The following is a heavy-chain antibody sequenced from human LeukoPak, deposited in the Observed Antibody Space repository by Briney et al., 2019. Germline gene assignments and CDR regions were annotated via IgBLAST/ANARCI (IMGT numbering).Heavy chain of an antibody. Sequence: SETLSLTXAVYGGSFSGYYWSWIRQPPGKGLEWIGEINHSGSTNYNPSLKSRVTISVDTSKNQFSLKLSSVTAADTAVYYCARVRTLLWFGELFDYWGQGTLVTVSS. CDR1: GGSFSGYY. D-gene: IGHD3-10*01. J-gene: IGHJ4*02. CDR2: INHSGST. V-gene: IGHV4-34*01. CDR3: ARVRTLLWFGELFDY.